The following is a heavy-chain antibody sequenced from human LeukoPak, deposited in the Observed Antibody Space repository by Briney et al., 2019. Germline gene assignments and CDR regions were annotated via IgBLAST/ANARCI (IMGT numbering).Heavy chain of an antibody. J-gene: IGHJ4*02. Sequence: SETLSLICSVSGGSITAYFWTWIRQPPGKGLEWIGYISYSGSTNNNPSLKSRVTTSLDTSKNQFSLKLTSVTTADSAMYYCAGSSGWSGVLDYWGQGTLVTVSS. D-gene: IGHD6-19*01. CDR2: ISYSGST. CDR1: GGSITAYF. V-gene: IGHV4-59*01. CDR3: AGSSGWSGVLDY.